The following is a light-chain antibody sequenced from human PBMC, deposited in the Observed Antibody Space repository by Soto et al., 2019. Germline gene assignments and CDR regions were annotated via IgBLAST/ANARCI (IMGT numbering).Light chain of an antibody. V-gene: IGKV1-5*03. CDR2: KAS. J-gene: IGKJ1*01. Sequence: DSQMAESGSTVARAVGGRVTITCRASQTISSWLAWYQQKPGKAHKLLIYKASTLKSGVPSRFSGSGSRTALTLTIRRLQPDDFATYSCQHYPMSSPWTFAQGTQLDIK. CDR3: QHYPMSSPWT. CDR1: QTISSW.